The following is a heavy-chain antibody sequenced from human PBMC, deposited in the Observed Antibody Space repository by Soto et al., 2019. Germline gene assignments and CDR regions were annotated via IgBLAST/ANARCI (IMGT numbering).Heavy chain of an antibody. Sequence: ESGPTLVNPTQTLTLTCTFSGFSLSTSGMRVSWIRQPPGKALEWLARIDWDDDKFYSPSLKTRLIISKDTSKNQVVLTMTNMDPVDTATYYCARQRGRLRITYFDYWGQGTLVTVSA. D-gene: IGHD4-17*01. J-gene: IGHJ4*02. CDR3: ARQRGRLRITYFDY. CDR2: IDWDDDK. CDR1: GFSLSTSGMR. V-gene: IGHV2-70*04.